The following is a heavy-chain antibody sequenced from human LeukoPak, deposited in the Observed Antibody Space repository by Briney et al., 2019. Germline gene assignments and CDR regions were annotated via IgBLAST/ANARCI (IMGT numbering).Heavy chain of an antibody. CDR1: GFTFSSYA. J-gene: IGHJ4*02. Sequence: GGSLRLSCAASGFTFSSYAMSWVRQAPGKGLEWVSSISSGSTYRYYADSVRGQFTISRDNAENSLYLQMNSLRAEDTAVYYCARENTYYSDVSGYHDGPIDYWGQGTLVTVSS. CDR3: ARENTYYSDVSGYHDGPIDY. CDR2: ISSGSTYR. D-gene: IGHD3-22*01. V-gene: IGHV3-21*01.